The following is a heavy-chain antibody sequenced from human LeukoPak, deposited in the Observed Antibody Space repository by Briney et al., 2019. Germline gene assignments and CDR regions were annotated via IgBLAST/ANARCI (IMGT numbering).Heavy chain of an antibody. CDR1: GGSISSSSFY. V-gene: IGHV4-39*07. Sequence: SETLSLTCTVSGGSISSSSFYWGWLRQPPGKGLEWIGSIYYSGNTYYNPSLKSRVTISVDTSKNQFSLKLSSVTAADTAVYYCARGDYDILTGYSEDYWGQGTLVTVSS. D-gene: IGHD3-9*01. CDR2: IYYSGNT. J-gene: IGHJ4*02. CDR3: ARGDYDILTGYSEDY.